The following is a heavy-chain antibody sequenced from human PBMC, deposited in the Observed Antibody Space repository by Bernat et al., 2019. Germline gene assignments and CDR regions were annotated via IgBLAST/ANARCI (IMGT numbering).Heavy chain of an antibody. V-gene: IGHV4-38-2*02. Sequence: QVQLQESGPGLVKPSETLSLTCAVSGYSISSGYYWGWIRQPPGKGLEWIGSIYHSGSTYYNPSLKSRVTISVDMSKIQFSLKLSSVTAADTAVYYCARDYYDILTGYSFDYWGQGTLVTVSS. J-gene: IGHJ4*02. D-gene: IGHD3-9*01. CDR3: ARDYYDILTGYSFDY. CDR1: GYSISSGYY. CDR2: IYHSGST.